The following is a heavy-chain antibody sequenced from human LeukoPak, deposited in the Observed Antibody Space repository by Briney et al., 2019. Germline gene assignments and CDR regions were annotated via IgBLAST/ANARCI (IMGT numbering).Heavy chain of an antibody. Sequence: GRSLRLSCTASGFSFGDYSMSWVRQAPGKGLEWVSAISGSGGSTYYADSVKGRFTISRDNSKNTLYLQMNSLRAADTAVYYCAKGAAVAGKPFDYWGQGTLVTVSS. CDR1: GFSFGDYS. J-gene: IGHJ4*02. V-gene: IGHV3-23*01. CDR3: AKGAAVAGKPFDY. CDR2: ISGSGGST. D-gene: IGHD6-19*01.